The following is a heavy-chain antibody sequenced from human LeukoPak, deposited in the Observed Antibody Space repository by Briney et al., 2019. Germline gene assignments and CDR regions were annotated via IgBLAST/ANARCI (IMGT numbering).Heavy chain of an antibody. CDR2: ISYDGSNK. D-gene: IGHD2-15*01. CDR3: AREGVDYLDY. CDR1: GFTFSSYA. J-gene: IGHJ4*02. Sequence: PGGSLRLSCAASGFTFSSYAMSWVRQAPGKGLEWVAVISYDGSNKYYADSVKGRFTISRDNSKNTLYLQMNSLRAEDTAVYYCAREGVDYLDYWGQGTLVTVSS. V-gene: IGHV3-30-3*01.